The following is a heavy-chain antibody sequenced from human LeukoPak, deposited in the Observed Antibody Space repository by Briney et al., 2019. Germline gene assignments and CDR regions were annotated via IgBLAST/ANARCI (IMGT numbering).Heavy chain of an antibody. V-gene: IGHV3-23*01. CDR1: GFIFSNYA. D-gene: IGHD3-10*01. J-gene: IGHJ4*02. CDR3: ARGGSVFAYFFDY. CDR2: ISGCGGTT. Sequence: PGGSLRLSCAASGFIFSNYAMTWARLTPGKGLEWVSAISGCGGTTYYADSVKGRFTISRDSSTNTLYLQLSCLRAEDTAIYYCARGGSVFAYFFDYWGQGTLVTVSS.